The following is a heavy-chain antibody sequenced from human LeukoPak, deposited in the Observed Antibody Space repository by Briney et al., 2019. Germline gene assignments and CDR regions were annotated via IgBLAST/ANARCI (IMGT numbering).Heavy chain of an antibody. CDR1: GFTFGDYS. Sequence: GGSLRLSCEASGFTFGDYSMNWVRKAPGKGLEWISYIGIDSGNTNYADSVKGRFTISGDKAKNSLYLQMNSLRVEDTAVYYCARDYKYAFDNWGQGTLVTVSS. CDR2: IGIDSGNT. J-gene: IGHJ4*02. V-gene: IGHV3-48*01. CDR3: ARDYKYAFDN. D-gene: IGHD5-24*01.